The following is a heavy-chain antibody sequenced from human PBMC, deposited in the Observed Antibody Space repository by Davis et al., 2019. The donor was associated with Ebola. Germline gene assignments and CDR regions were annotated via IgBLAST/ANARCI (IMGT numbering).Heavy chain of an antibody. CDR1: GYTFTNYY. J-gene: IGHJ3*02. CDR2: INPSGGST. Sequence: ASVKVSCKASGYTFTNYYMHWVRQAPGQGPEWMGIINPSGGSTSYAQKFQGRVTMTRDTSTSTVYMDLSRLRSEDTALYYCTTPGGQDSGYDVFDIWGQGTMVTVSS. V-gene: IGHV1-46*03. D-gene: IGHD5-12*01. CDR3: TTPGGQDSGYDVFDI.